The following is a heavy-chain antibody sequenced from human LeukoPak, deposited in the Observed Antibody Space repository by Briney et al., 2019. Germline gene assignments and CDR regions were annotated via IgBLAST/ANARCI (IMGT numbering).Heavy chain of an antibody. V-gene: IGHV3-23*01. D-gene: IGHD2-2*01. CDR2: ISGSGGNT. CDR1: GFTFSSYD. J-gene: IGHJ3*01. Sequence: GGSLKLSCAASGFTFSSYDMSWVRQAPGKGLEWVSHISGSGGNTYYADSVKGRFTISRDNSKNTLYLQMNSLRAEDTAVYYCAKYERATSDAFDVWGQGTMVAVSS. CDR3: AKYERATSDAFDV.